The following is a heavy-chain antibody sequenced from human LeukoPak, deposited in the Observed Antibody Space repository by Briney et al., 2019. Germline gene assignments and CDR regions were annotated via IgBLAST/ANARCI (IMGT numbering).Heavy chain of an antibody. V-gene: IGHV3-7*01. Sequence: PGGSLRLSCAASGFTFSTYWMSWVRQAPGKGLEWVASIKQDGSEKYYVDSVKGRFTISRDNAKNSLYLQMNSLRAEDTAVYYCTSGNYFDSWGQGTLVTVSS. D-gene: IGHD1-26*01. CDR3: TSGNYFDS. J-gene: IGHJ4*02. CDR1: GFTFSTYW. CDR2: IKQDGSEK.